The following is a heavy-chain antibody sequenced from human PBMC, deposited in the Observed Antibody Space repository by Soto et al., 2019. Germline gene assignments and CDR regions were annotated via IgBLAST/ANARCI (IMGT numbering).Heavy chain of an antibody. CDR2: IIPIFGTA. CDR1: GGTFSSYA. D-gene: IGHD2-15*01. Sequence: QVQLVQSGAEVKKPGSSVKVSCKASGGTFSSYAISWVRQAPGQGLEWMGGIIPIFGTANYAQKFQGRVPINADESTSTAYMELSSLRSEDTAVYYCAIQGMVVAATPFPLDYWGQGTLVTVSS. J-gene: IGHJ4*02. V-gene: IGHV1-69*01. CDR3: AIQGMVVAATPFPLDY.